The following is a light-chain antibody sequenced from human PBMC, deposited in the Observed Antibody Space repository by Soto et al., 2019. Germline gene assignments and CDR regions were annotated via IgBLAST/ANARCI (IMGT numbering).Light chain of an antibody. CDR1: QGISSA. Sequence: AIQLTQSPSSLSASVGDRVTITCRASQGISSALAWYQQKPGKAPKLLIYDASSLESGVPSRFSGSGSGTDFTLTISRLEPEDFAVYYCQQYGSSPQITFGQGTRLEIK. J-gene: IGKJ5*01. V-gene: IGKV1-13*02. CDR3: QQYGSSPQIT. CDR2: DAS.